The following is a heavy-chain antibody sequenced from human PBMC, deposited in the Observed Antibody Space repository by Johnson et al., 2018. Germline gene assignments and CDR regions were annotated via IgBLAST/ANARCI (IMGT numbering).Heavy chain of an antibody. J-gene: IGHJ4*02. CDR1: GFSFSSHW. D-gene: IGHD1-26*01. V-gene: IGHV3-7*01. CDR2: IKQDGSDK. CDR3: VRNGGSFDC. Sequence: EVQLVESGGGFVQPGGSLRLSCATSGFSFSSHWMSWVRQAPGKGLELVANIKQDGSDKRYLDSVKGRFTISRDNAKNSLYLQINSLRAEDTAWYYCVRNGGSFDCWGQGTLVTVSS.